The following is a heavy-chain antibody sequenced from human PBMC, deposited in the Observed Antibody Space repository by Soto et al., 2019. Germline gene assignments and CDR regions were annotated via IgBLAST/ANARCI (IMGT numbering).Heavy chain of an antibody. V-gene: IGHV1-2*04. CDR1: GYTFTGYY. J-gene: IGHJ4*02. Sequence: ASVKVSCKASGYTFTGYYMHWVRQAPGQGLEWMGWINPNSGGTNYAQKFQGWVTMTRDTSISTAYMELSRLRSDDTAVYYCARGVGIAAALDYFDYWGQGTLVTVSS. CDR2: INPNSGGT. D-gene: IGHD6-13*01. CDR3: ARGVGIAAALDYFDY.